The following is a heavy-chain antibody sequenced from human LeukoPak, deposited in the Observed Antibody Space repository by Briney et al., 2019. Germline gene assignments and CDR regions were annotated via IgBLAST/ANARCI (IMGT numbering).Heavy chain of an antibody. Sequence: PSETLSLTCSVPGDSMSTNHYHWGCIRQPPGQGLDWLGSISYRGTTYYNPSLKSRVTISVDTSGLLFSLKVNYVTAADTAVYYGARRAAVGKHWFDPWGQGTLVTVSS. CDR3: ARRAAVGKHWFDP. D-gene: IGHD6-13*01. CDR1: GDSMSTNHYH. CDR2: ISYRGTT. J-gene: IGHJ5*02. V-gene: IGHV4-39*01.